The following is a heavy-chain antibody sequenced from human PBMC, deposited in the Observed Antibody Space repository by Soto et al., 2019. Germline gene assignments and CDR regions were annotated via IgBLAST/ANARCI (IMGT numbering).Heavy chain of an antibody. CDR3: ARERGWYYYDSSGGGGMDV. CDR2: IYYSGST. D-gene: IGHD3-22*01. Sequence: SETLSLTCTVFGGSVSSGSYYWSWIRQPPGKGLEWIGYIYYSGSTNYNPSLKSRVTISVETSKNQFSLKLSSVTAADTAVYYCARERGWYYYDSSGGGGMDVWGQGTTVTVSS. J-gene: IGHJ6*02. CDR1: GGSVSSGSYY. V-gene: IGHV4-61*01.